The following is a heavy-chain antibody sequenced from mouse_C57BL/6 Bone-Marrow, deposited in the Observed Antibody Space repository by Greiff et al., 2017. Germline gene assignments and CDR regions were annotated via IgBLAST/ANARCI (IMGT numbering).Heavy chain of an antibody. CDR1: GYAFSSSW. J-gene: IGHJ3*01. D-gene: IGHD2-3*01. Sequence: QVQLQQSGPELVKPGASVKISCKASGYAFSSSWMNWVKQRPGKGLEWIGRIYPGDGDTNYNGKFKGKATLTADKSSSTAYMQLSSLTSEDSAVYCCARLKGYWRVWFAYWGQGTLVTVSA. CDR2: IYPGDGDT. CDR3: ARLKGYWRVWFAY. V-gene: IGHV1-82*01.